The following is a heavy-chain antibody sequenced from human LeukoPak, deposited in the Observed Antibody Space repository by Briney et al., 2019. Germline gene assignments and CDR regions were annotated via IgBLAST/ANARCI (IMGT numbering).Heavy chain of an antibody. CDR2: IYYSGST. CDR1: GGSISSYY. Sequence: PSETLSLTCTVSGGSISSYYWSWIRQPPGKGLEWIGYIYYSGSTNYNPSLKSRVTISVDTSKNQFSLKLSSVTAADTAVYYCARGDGYNRFYYFDYWGQGTLVTVSS. D-gene: IGHD5-24*01. J-gene: IGHJ4*02. CDR3: ARGDGYNRFYYFDY. V-gene: IGHV4-59*12.